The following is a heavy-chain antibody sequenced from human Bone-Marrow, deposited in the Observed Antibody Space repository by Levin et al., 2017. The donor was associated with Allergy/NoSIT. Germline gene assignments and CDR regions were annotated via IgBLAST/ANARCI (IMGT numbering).Heavy chain of an antibody. CDR1: GYTFPNYW. J-gene: IGHJ1*01. CDR2: IYPHDSHI. D-gene: IGHD1/OR15-1a*01. Sequence: GGSLRLSCKGSGYTFPNYWIGWVRQMPGQGLEWMGSIYPHDSHIKYSPSFQGQVTFSADKSTSTAYLQWNSLKASDSAIYFCARPPTAHYPQEHFHLWGQGTLVTVSS. V-gene: IGHV5-51*01. CDR3: ARPPTAHYPQEHFHL.